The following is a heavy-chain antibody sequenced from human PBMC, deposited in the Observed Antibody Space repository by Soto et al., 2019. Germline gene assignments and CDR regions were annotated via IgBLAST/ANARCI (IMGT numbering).Heavy chain of an antibody. CDR3: SKGGGFLWFGELITHFGY. D-gene: IGHD3-10*01. CDR2: ISYDGSNK. Sequence: QVQLVESGGGVVQPGRSLRLSCAASGFTFSSYGMHWVRQAPGKGLEWVAVISYDGSNKYYADSVKGRFTISRDNSKNTLDLQINNLRAGDKAFDFWSKGGGFLWFGELITHFGYWGQGT. J-gene: IGHJ4*01. V-gene: IGHV3-30*18. CDR1: GFTFSSYG.